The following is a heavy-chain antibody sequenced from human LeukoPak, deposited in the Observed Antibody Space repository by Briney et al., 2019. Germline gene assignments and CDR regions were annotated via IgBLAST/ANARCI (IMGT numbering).Heavy chain of an antibody. V-gene: IGHV3-30*18. D-gene: IGHD1-1*01. CDR3: AKDLDNWNDDY. CDR1: GFTFSSYG. CDR2: ISYDGSNK. Sequence: PGGSLRLSCAASGFTFSSYGMHWVRQAPGKGLEWVAVISYDGSNKYYADSVKGRFTISRDNSKNTLYLQMNGLRAEDTAVYYCAKDLDNWNDDYWGQGTLVTVSS. J-gene: IGHJ4*02.